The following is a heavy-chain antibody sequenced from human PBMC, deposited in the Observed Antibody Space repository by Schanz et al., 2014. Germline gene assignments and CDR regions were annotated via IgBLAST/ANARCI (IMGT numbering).Heavy chain of an antibody. J-gene: IGHJ4*02. Sequence: VHLVESGGGVVQPGRSLRLSCEASGFTFSNYAMHWVRQAPGKGLEWVANIKQDGSEKYYVDSVKGRFTISRDNAKNSLYLQMNSLTAEDTAVYYCARGVRIDYWGQGTLXTVSS. CDR1: GFTFSNYA. CDR3: ARGVRIDY. CDR2: IKQDGSEK. D-gene: IGHD3-3*01. V-gene: IGHV3-7*01.